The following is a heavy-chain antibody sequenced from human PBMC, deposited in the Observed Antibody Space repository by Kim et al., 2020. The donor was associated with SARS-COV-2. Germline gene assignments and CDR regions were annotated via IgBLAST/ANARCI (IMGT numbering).Heavy chain of an antibody. CDR1: GFTFSNAC. CDR2: IKSKTEGGTA. Sequence: GGSLRLSCAASGFTFSNACMSWVRQAPGKGLEWVGRIKSKTEGGTADYAAPVKGRFTISRDDSKNTLYLQMNSLKTEDTAVYYCTGWATRFDYWGQGTLATASS. V-gene: IGHV3-15*01. D-gene: IGHD2-2*01. J-gene: IGHJ4*02. CDR3: TGWATRFDY.